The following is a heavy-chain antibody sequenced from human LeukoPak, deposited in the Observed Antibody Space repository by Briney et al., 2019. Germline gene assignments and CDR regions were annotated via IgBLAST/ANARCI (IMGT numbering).Heavy chain of an antibody. CDR3: ARMGRRGWVVVPAAPAVYYMDV. D-gene: IGHD2-2*01. J-gene: IGHJ6*03. Sequence: GESLKTSCKGSGYSFTIYWIGWVRQMPGKGLEWMGIIYPGDSDTRYRPSFQGQVTTSADRSINTAYLQWSSLKASDTAMYYCARMGRRGWVVVPAAPAVYYMDVWGKGTTVTVSS. CDR2: IYPGDSDT. V-gene: IGHV5-51*01. CDR1: GYSFTIYW.